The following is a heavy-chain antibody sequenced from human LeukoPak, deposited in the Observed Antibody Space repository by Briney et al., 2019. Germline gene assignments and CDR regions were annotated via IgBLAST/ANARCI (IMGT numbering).Heavy chain of an antibody. CDR1: CYSISSGYY. Sequence: SATLSLTCTVACYSISSGYYWGWIRQPPGKGREWIGSIYHSGSTYYNPSLKSRVTISVDTSKNQFSLKLSSVTAADTAVYYCARAVVVPAAMLDYFDYWGQGTLVTVSS. CDR2: IYHSGST. CDR3: ARAVVVPAAMLDYFDY. V-gene: IGHV4-38-2*02. J-gene: IGHJ4*02. D-gene: IGHD2-2*01.